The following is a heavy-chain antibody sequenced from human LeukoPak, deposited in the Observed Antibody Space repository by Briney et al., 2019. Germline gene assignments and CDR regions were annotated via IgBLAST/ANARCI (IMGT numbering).Heavy chain of an antibody. CDR1: GGSISSYY. Sequence: SETLSLTCTVSGGSISSYYWSWIRQPPGKGLEWIGYIYYSGSTNYNPSLKSRVTISVDTSKNQFSLKLSSVTAADTAVYYCARESGSYSIYFDYWGQGTLVTVSS. V-gene: IGHV4-59*01. CDR2: IYYSGST. CDR3: ARESGSYSIYFDY. D-gene: IGHD1-26*01. J-gene: IGHJ4*02.